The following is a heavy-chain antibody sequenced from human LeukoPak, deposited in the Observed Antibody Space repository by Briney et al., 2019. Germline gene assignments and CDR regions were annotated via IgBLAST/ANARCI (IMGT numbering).Heavy chain of an antibody. CDR3: ARVSGYCTNGVCYDPFDY. V-gene: IGHV1-46*01. CDR2: INPSGGSA. J-gene: IGHJ4*02. Sequence: ASVKVSCKASGYTFTSYYMHWVRQAPGQGLEWMGKINPSGGSASYAQKFQGRVTMTRDTSTSTVYMELSSLRSDDTAVHYCARVSGYCTNGVCYDPFDYWGQGTLVTVSS. D-gene: IGHD2-8*01. CDR1: GYTFTSYY.